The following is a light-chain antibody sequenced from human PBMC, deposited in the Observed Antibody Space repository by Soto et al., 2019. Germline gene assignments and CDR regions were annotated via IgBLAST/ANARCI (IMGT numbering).Light chain of an antibody. V-gene: IGKV3-15*01. J-gene: IGKJ4*01. CDR1: QSVSSN. CDR3: QQYNNWPPST. CDR2: GAS. Sequence: EIVMTQSPATLSVSPGERATLSCRASQSVSSNLAWYQQKPGQAPRLLIYGASTRATGIPARFSGSGSGTEFTLTISILQSEDFAVYYCQQYNNWPPSTFGGGTKVDIK.